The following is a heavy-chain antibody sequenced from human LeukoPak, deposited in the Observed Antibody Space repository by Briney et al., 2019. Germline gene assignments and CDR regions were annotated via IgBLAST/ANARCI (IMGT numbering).Heavy chain of an antibody. CDR2: IYHSGST. Sequence: SETLSLTCAVSGGSISSGGYSWSWIRQPPGKGLEGIGYIYHSGSTYYTPSLKSPVTISVDRSKNQSSLKLSSVTAADTAVYYCAASDYYGSGSAGDAFDIWGQGTMVTVSS. CDR3: AASDYYGSGSAGDAFDI. CDR1: GGSISSGGYS. J-gene: IGHJ3*02. D-gene: IGHD3-10*01. V-gene: IGHV4-30-2*01.